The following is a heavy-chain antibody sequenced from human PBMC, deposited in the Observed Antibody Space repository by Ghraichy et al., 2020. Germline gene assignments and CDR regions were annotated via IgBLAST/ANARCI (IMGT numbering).Heavy chain of an antibody. CDR1: GGSISSSSYY. CDR3: ARARLEAFDI. Sequence: SETLSLTCTVSGGSISSSSYYWGWIRQPPGKGLEWIGSIYYSGSTYYNPSLKSRVTISVDTSKNQFSLKLSSVTAADTAVYYCARARLEAFDIWGQGTMVTVSS. CDR2: IYYSGST. V-gene: IGHV4-39*07. D-gene: IGHD3-16*01. J-gene: IGHJ3*02.